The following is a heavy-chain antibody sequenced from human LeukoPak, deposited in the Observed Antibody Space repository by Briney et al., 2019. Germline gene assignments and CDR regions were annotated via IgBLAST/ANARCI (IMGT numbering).Heavy chain of an antibody. J-gene: IGHJ4*02. CDR2: IKDDGTT. CDR3: HPLSYVSN. CDR1: GFTFSSRL. Sequence: PGGSLRLSCAVSGFTFSSRLMHWVRQAPGKGLVWVALIKDDGTTNYAVSVRGRFTASRDDAKNTVYLQMSSLRADDTAVYYCHPLSYVSNWGQGTLVTVSA. V-gene: IGHV3-74*01. D-gene: IGHD3-22*01.